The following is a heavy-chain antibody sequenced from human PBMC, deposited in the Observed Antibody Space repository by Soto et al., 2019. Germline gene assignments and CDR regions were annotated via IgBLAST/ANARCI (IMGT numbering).Heavy chain of an antibody. CDR2: ISASGGST. CDR3: AKDRGGRAIFGVLNIDGMDV. D-gene: IGHD3-3*01. CDR1: GFSFSSYA. V-gene: IGHV3-23*01. Sequence: EVQLLESGGGLVQPGGSLRVSCAASGFSFSSYAMNWVRQAPGKGLEWVSAISASGGSTYYAAAVEGRFTISRDNSRNTLYLQMNSLRAEDTAEYYCAKDRGGRAIFGVLNIDGMDVWGQGTTVTVSS. J-gene: IGHJ6*02.